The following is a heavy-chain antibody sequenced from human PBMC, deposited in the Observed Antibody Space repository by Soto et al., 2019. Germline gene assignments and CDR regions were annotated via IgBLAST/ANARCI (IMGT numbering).Heavy chain of an antibody. D-gene: IGHD2-21*02. CDR3: ARAGGNSVGYYYYYGMDV. CDR1: GFTFSSYS. CDR2: ISSSSSYT. V-gene: IGHV3-21*04. J-gene: IGHJ6*02. Sequence: PGGSLRLSCAASGFTFSSYSMNWVRQAPGKGLEWVSSISSSSSYTYYADSVKGRFTISRDNSKNTLYLQMNSLRAEDTAVYYCARAGGNSVGYYYYYGMDVWGQGTTVTVSS.